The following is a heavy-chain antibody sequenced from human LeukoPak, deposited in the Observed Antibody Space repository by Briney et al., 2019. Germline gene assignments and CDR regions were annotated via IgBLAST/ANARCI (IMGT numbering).Heavy chain of an antibody. CDR1: GGSISSYY. Sequence: SGTLCLTCAAYGGSISSYYWSWIRQPPGKGLEWIGYIYYSGSTNYNPSLKSRVTISVDTSKNQFSLKLSSVTAADTPVYYCARGEMYYYDSSSFIRPYYYGMDVWGQGTTVTVSS. D-gene: IGHD3-22*01. J-gene: IGHJ6*02. V-gene: IGHV4-59*08. CDR2: IYYSGST. CDR3: ARGEMYYYDSSSFIRPYYYGMDV.